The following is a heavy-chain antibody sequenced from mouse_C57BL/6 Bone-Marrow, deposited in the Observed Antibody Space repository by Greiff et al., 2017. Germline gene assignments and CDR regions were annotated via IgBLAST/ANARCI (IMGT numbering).Heavy chain of an antibody. CDR2: INPNNGGT. J-gene: IGHJ3*01. V-gene: IGHV1-18*01. CDR3: AMYGYDDAY. Sequence: EVQLQQSGPELVKPGASVKIPCKASGYTFTDYNMDWVKQSHGKSLEWIGDINPNNGGTIYNQKFKGKATLTVDKSSSTAYMELRSLTSEDTAVYYCAMYGYDDAYWGQGTLVTVSA. D-gene: IGHD2-2*01. CDR1: GYTFTDYN.